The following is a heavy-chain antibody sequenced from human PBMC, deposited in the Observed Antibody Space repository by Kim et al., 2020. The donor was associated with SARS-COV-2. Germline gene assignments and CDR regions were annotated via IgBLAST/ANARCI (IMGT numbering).Heavy chain of an antibody. Sequence: ASVKVSCKASGYTFTSYDINWVRQATGQGLEWMGWMNPNSGNTGYAQKFQGRVTMTRNTSISTAYMELSSLRSEDTAVYYCARVCLVREAFDIWGQGTMVTVSS. D-gene: IGHD3-9*01. CDR3: ARVCLVREAFDI. V-gene: IGHV1-8*01. CDR2: MNPNSGNT. CDR1: GYTFTSYD. J-gene: IGHJ3*02.